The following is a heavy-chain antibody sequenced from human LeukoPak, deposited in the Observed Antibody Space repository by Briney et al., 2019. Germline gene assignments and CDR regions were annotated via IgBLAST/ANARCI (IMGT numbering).Heavy chain of an antibody. CDR2: ISGRSSTI. V-gene: IGHV3-48*01. J-gene: IGHJ4*02. D-gene: IGHD1-26*01. Sequence: GGSLRLSCAASAFTFSDYSMNWVRQAPGKGLEWISYISGRSSTIYYADSVKGRFTISRDNAKNAMYLQMNSLRAEDTAVYYCARDRIKSGSYYFDYWGQGTLVTVSS. CDR1: AFTFSDYS. CDR3: ARDRIKSGSYYFDY.